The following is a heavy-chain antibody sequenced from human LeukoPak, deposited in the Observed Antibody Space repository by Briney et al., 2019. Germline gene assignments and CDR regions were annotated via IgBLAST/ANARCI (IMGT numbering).Heavy chain of an antibody. V-gene: IGHV4-59*01. CDR1: GGSISSYY. J-gene: IGHJ5*02. Sequence: SEILSLTCTVSGGSISSYYWSWIRQPPGKGLEWIGYIYYSGSTNYNPSLKSRVTISVDTSKNQLSLKLSSVTAADTAVYYCARDRLGGYNWFDPWGQGTLVTVSS. CDR3: ARDRLGGYNWFDP. CDR2: IYYSGST. D-gene: IGHD3-16*01.